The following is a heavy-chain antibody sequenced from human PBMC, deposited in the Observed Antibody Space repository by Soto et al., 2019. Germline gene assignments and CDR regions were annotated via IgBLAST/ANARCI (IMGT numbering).Heavy chain of an antibody. CDR1: GGSFSGYY. CDR2: INHSGST. CDR3: ERSRWLVRKYFDY. Sequence: XETLSLACAVYGGSFSGYYWSWIRQPPGKGLEWIGEINHSGSTNYNPSLKSRVTISVDTSKNQFSLKLSSVTAADTAVYYCERSRWLVRKYFDYWGQGTLVTVSS. D-gene: IGHD6-19*01. V-gene: IGHV4-34*01. J-gene: IGHJ4*02.